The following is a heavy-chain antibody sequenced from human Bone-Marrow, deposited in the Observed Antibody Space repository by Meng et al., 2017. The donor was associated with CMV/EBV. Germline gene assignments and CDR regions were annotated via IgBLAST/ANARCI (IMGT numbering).Heavy chain of an antibody. CDR2: IIPMLGIG. CDR3: AGGDIVVVPAKGYGMDV. CDR1: GGTFSDYT. J-gene: IGHJ6*02. V-gene: IGHV1-69*02. Sequence: SVKVSCKASGGTFSDYTINWVRQAPGQGLEWIGRIIPMLGIGNYAQRFQGRVTITADKSTTTAYVELSSLTSEDTAVYYCAGGDIVVVPAKGYGMDVWGQGTTVTVSS. D-gene: IGHD2-2*01.